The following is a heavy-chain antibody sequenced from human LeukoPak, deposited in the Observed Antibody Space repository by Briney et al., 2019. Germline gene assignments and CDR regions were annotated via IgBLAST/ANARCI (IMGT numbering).Heavy chain of an antibody. V-gene: IGHV3-9*01. D-gene: IGHD2-2*01. J-gene: IGHJ4*02. CDR2: ISWNSGNI. CDR1: GFTFDDYA. Sequence: PGGSLRLSCAGSGFTFDDYAMHWVRQAPGKGLEWVSGISWNSGNIGYADSVKGRFIVSRDNAKNSLYLQMNSLRAEDTAVYYCASGSTYCSSTSCYPDYWGQGTLVTVSS. CDR3: ASGSTYCSSTSCYPDY.